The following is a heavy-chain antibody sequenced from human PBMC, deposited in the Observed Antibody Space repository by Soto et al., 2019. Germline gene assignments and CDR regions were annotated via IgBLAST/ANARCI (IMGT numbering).Heavy chain of an antibody. J-gene: IGHJ6*02. Sequence: GASVKVSCKASGYTFTNYGISWVRQAPGQGLEWMGWISGYNGNTKYAQKFQGRVTTTTDTPTNTAYMELRSLRSDDTAVYYCARDREYYYDSSGNYYYHYGMDVWGQGTTVTVSS. CDR3: ARDREYYYDSSGNYYYHYGMDV. CDR1: GYTFTNYG. D-gene: IGHD3-22*01. CDR2: ISGYNGNT. V-gene: IGHV1-18*04.